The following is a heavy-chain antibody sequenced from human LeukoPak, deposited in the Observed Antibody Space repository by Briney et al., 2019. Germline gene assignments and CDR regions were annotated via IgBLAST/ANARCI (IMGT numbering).Heavy chain of an antibody. CDR2: INHSGST. D-gene: IGHD3-10*01. CDR1: GGSFSGYY. J-gene: IGHJ4*02. V-gene: IGHV4-34*01. Sequence: SETLSLTCAVYGGSFSGYYWSWIRQPPGKGLERIGEINHSGSTNYNPSLKSRVTISVDTSKNQFSLKLSSVTAADTAVYYCAREGVGSYYGSGSSVDYWGQGTLVTVSS. CDR3: AREGVGSYYGSGSSVDY.